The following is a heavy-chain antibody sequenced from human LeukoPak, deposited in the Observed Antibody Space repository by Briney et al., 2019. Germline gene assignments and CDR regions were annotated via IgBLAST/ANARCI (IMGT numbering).Heavy chain of an antibody. D-gene: IGHD6-13*01. J-gene: IGHJ3*02. Sequence: PSETLSLTCTVSGVSISSYYWTWIRQPPGEGLEWIGYIYYSGSTNYNPSLKSRVTISVDTSKNQFSLKLSSVTAADTAVYYCARALQPGVYAFDIWGQGTMITVSS. CDR3: ARALQPGVYAFDI. CDR1: GVSISSYY. CDR2: IYYSGST. V-gene: IGHV4-59*01.